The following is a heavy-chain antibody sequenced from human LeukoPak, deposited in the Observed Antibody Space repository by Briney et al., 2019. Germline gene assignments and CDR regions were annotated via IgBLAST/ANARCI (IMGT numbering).Heavy chain of an antibody. CDR1: GFTFSTYS. D-gene: IGHD1-1*01. J-gene: IGHJ3*02. Sequence: GGSLRLSCAVSGFTFSTYSMNWVRQAPGKGLQWISYISSSSSKVYYADSVKGRFTISRDNAKNSLYLQMSSLRDEDTAVYYCARDGPHEFWNAFEIWGQGTPVTVSS. CDR3: ARDGPHEFWNAFEI. CDR2: ISSSSSKV. V-gene: IGHV3-48*02.